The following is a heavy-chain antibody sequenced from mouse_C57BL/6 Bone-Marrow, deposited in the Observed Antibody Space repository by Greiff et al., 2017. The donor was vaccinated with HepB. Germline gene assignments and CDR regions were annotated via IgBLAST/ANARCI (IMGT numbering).Heavy chain of an antibody. D-gene: IGHD2-2*01. Sequence: EVKLMESGPGLVKPSQSLSLTCSVTGYSITSGYYWNWIRQFPGNKLEWMGYISYDGSNNYNPSLKNRISITRDTSKNQFFLKLNSVTTEDTATYYCARDRDYGYDFWDYWGQGTSVTVSS. CDR1: GYSITSGYY. CDR2: ISYDGSN. CDR3: ARDRDYGYDFWDY. V-gene: IGHV3-6*01. J-gene: IGHJ4*01.